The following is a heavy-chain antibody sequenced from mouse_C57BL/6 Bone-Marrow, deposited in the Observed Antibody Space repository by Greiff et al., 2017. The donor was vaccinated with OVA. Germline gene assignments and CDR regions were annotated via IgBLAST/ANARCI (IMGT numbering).Heavy chain of an antibody. D-gene: IGHD2-5*01. CDR3: TRGYSNYYAMDY. V-gene: IGHV1-15*01. Sequence: QVQLKESGAELVRPGASVTLSCKASGYTFTDYEMHWVKQTPVNGLEWIGAIDPETGGTAYNQKFKGKAILTADKSSSTAYMEIRSLTSEDSAVYYCTRGYSNYYAMDYWGQGTSVTVSS. CDR2: IDPETGGT. CDR1: GYTFTDYE. J-gene: IGHJ4*01.